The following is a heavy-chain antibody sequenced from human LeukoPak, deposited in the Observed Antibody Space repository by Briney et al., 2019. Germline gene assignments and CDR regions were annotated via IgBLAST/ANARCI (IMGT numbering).Heavy chain of an antibody. D-gene: IGHD3-22*01. CDR2: IYPGDSDT. J-gene: IGHJ4*02. CDR1: GYTFSKYW. CDR3: ARQWDSSGYHLSDY. Sequence: GESLKISCKGSGYTFSKYWIGWVRQMPGKGLEWMGIIYPGDSDTRYSPSFQGQVTISADKSISTAYLQWSSLKASDTAMYYCARQWDSSGYHLSDYWGQGTLVTVSS. V-gene: IGHV5-51*01.